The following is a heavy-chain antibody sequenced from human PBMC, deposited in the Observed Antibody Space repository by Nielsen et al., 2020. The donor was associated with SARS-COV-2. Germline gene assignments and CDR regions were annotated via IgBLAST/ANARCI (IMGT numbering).Heavy chain of an antibody. Sequence: SLKISCATSGFTFDDYVMHWVRQAPGKGLEWVSGISWNSGSIGYADSVKGRFTISRDNAKNSLYLQMNSLRAEDTALYYCAKDLGYSYGFDYWGQGTLVTVSS. D-gene: IGHD5-18*01. V-gene: IGHV3-9*01. J-gene: IGHJ4*02. CDR1: GFTFDDYV. CDR2: ISWNSGSI. CDR3: AKDLGYSYGFDY.